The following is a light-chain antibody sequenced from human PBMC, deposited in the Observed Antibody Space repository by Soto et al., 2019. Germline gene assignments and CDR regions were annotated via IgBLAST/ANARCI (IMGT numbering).Light chain of an antibody. CDR1: QSVGRY. J-gene: IGKJ3*01. V-gene: IGKV3-11*01. Sequence: EIVLTQSPATLSLSPGERATLSCRASQSVGRYLAWFQQRPGQAPRLVIHDASKRATGIPARFSGSGSGTDFSLTISCLEPEDFAVYYCQQRDNWPFTFGPGTTVDIK. CDR3: QQRDNWPFT. CDR2: DAS.